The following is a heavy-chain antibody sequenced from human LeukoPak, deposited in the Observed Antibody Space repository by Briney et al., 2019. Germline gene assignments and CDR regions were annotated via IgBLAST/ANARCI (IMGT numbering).Heavy chain of an antibody. V-gene: IGHV4-39*07. J-gene: IGHJ4*02. Sequence: KASETLSLTCTVSGGSISSSSYYWGWIRQPPGKGLEWIGSIYYSGSTYYNPSLKSRVTISVDTSKNQFSLKLSSVTAADTAVYYCARATVTYYFDYWGQGTLVTVSS. CDR3: ARATVTYYFDY. CDR1: GGSISSSSYY. CDR2: IYYSGST. D-gene: IGHD4-17*01.